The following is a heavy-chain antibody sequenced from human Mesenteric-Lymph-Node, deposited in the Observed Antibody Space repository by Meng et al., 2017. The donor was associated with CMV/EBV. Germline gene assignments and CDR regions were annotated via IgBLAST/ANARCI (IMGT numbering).Heavy chain of an antibody. CDR2: IAVGSGDT. D-gene: IGHD3-10*01. CDR1: GFTFTSGA. V-gene: IGHV1-58*01. CDR3: AAPGLRHPPYYYYGMDI. J-gene: IGHJ6*02. Sequence: SVKVSCKASGFTFTSGAVQWVRQARGQRLEWIGWIAVGSGDTNYPQKFQGRVTITRDMSTSTAYMELSSLRSDDTAVYYCAAPGLRHPPYYYYGMDIWGQGTTVTVSS.